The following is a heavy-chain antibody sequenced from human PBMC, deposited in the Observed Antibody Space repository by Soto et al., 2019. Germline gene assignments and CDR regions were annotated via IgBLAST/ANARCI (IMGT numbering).Heavy chain of an antibody. CDR1: GFTFSTYG. Sequence: QVQLVESGGGVVQPGRSLRLSCAASGFTFSTYGMHWVRQAPGKGLEWVAVIWYAGSNKYYADSVKGRFTISRDNSKNTLYLPMNSLRDEDTAVYYCARGTVHFDYWGQGTLVTVSS. CDR3: ARGTVHFDY. V-gene: IGHV3-33*01. D-gene: IGHD4-17*01. CDR2: IWYAGSNK. J-gene: IGHJ4*02.